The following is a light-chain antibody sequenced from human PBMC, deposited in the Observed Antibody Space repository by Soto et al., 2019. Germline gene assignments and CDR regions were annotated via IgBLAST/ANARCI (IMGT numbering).Light chain of an antibody. J-gene: IGKJ1*01. CDR2: GAS. Sequence: EIVLTQSPGTLSLSPGEGATHSCRASQNVSTNFFAWYQQKPGQAPRLLIYGASTRATGIPDRFSGSGSGSDFTLTISRLEPEDFAVYYCQQYGRTSWTFGQGTKVDIK. CDR1: QNVSTNF. V-gene: IGKV3-20*01. CDR3: QQYGRTSWT.